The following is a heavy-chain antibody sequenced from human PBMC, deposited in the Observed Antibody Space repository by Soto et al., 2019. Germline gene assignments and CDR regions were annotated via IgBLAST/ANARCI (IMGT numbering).Heavy chain of an antibody. V-gene: IGHV3-48*02. CDR1: GFTFSTYS. CDR3: ARGPEFGELWGWFHP. J-gene: IGHJ5*02. D-gene: IGHD3-10*01. Sequence: EVQLVESGGGLVQPGGSLRLSCAASGFTFSTYSMNWVRQAPGKGLEWVSYISRGSSIIYYGDSVKGRFTISRDNAENSRYLQMNSLRDEDTAVYYCARGPEFGELWGWFHPWGQGTLVTVSS. CDR2: ISRGSSII.